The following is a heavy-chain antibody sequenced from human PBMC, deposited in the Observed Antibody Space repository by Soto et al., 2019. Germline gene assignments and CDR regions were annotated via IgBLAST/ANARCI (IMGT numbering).Heavy chain of an antibody. CDR1: CGSISSYY. V-gene: IGHV4-4*07. J-gene: IGHJ4*02. CDR3: ARSLSGYDFDY. Sequence: SETLSLNCTGSCGSISSYYWIWIRQPAGKGLEWIGRYNTSGSTNYNPSLKSRVTMSVDTSKNQFSLKLSSVTAADTAVYYCARSLSGYDFDYWGQGTLVTVSS. CDR2: YNTSGST. D-gene: IGHD5-12*01.